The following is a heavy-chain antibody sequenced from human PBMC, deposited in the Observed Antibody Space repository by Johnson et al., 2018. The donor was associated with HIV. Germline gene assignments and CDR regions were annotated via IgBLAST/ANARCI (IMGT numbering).Heavy chain of an antibody. CDR3: ARDYETI. D-gene: IGHD3-16*01. J-gene: IGHJ3*02. Sequence: QVQLVESGGGVVQPGRFLRLSCAASGFTFSSYGMHWVRQAPGKGLEWVAFIRYDGSNKYYADSVKGRFTISRDNSKNTLYLQMNSLRAEDTAVYYCARDYETIWGQGTMVTVSS. CDR2: IRYDGSNK. V-gene: IGHV3-30*02. CDR1: GFTFSSYG.